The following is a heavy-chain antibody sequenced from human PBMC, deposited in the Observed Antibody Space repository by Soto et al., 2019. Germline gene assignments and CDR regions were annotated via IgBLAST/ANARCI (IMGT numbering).Heavy chain of an antibody. CDR2: IWYDGSNK. V-gene: IGHV3-33*08. Sequence: QVQLVESGGGVIQPGRSLRLSCAASGFTLRLHAMHWVRQAPGKVLEGVAQIWYDGSNKYYTDSVKGRFTVSRDDFKNTVFLQMDSLRAEDTAVYYCARDGQQLTPYALDVWGQGTTVIVSS. J-gene: IGHJ6*02. D-gene: IGHD6-13*01. CDR3: ARDGQQLTPYALDV. CDR1: GFTLRLHA.